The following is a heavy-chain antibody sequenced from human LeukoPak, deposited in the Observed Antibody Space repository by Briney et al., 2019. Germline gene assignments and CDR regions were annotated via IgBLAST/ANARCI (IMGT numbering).Heavy chain of an antibody. CDR3: AKDGAYGDYGGDYFDY. J-gene: IGHJ4*02. V-gene: IGHV1-8*01. CDR1: GYTFTNHD. Sequence: ASVKVSCKASGYTFTNHDINWVRQATGQGLEWMGWVSPNSGNTVYAQKVKGRVIMTMDPSMSTAYMELSSLLSEDTALYYCAKDGAYGDYGGDYFDYWGQGTLVTVSS. CDR2: VSPNSGNT. D-gene: IGHD4-17*01.